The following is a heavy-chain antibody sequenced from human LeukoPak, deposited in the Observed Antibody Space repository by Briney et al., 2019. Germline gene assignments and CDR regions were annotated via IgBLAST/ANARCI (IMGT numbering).Heavy chain of an antibody. Sequence: ASVKVSCKASGYTFTSYGISWVRQAPGQGLEWMGWISAYNGNTNYAQKLQGRVTMTTDTSTSTAYMELRSLRSDDTAVYYCARDELYYCGGDCGAFQHWGQGTLVTVSS. D-gene: IGHD2-21*02. CDR3: ARDELYYCGGDCGAFQH. V-gene: IGHV1-18*01. J-gene: IGHJ1*01. CDR2: ISAYNGNT. CDR1: GYTFTSYG.